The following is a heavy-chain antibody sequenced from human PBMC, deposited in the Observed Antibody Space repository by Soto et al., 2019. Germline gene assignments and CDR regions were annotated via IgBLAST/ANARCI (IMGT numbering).Heavy chain of an antibody. CDR1: RFTFSNYG. V-gene: IGHV3-30*18. D-gene: IGHD2-21*01. J-gene: IGHJ6*02. CDR3: AKNIVGSPRFSGLDV. Sequence: GGSLRLSCAASRFTFSNYGMHLVRQAPGKGLEWVALIPYDGSAKFYAESVKGRFTISRDNSKNTLYLQMSSLGTEDTAVYYCAKNIVGSPRFSGLDVWGQGTTVTVSS. CDR2: IPYDGSAK.